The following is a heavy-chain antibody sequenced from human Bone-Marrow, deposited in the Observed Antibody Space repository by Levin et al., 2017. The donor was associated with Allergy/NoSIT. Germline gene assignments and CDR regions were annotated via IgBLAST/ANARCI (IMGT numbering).Heavy chain of an antibody. D-gene: IGHD4-17*01. Sequence: ASVKVSCKASGYTFTSYDINWVRQATGQGLEWMGWMNPNSGNTGYAQKFQGRVTMTRNTSISTAYMELSSLRSEDTAVYYCARVLTVTDRGDYYYGMDVWGQGTTVTVSS. CDR2: MNPNSGNT. CDR3: ARVLTVTDRGDYYYGMDV. CDR1: GYTFTSYD. V-gene: IGHV1-8*01. J-gene: IGHJ6*02.